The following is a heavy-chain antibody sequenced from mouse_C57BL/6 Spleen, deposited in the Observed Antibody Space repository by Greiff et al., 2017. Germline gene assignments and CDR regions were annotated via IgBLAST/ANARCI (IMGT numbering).Heavy chain of an antibody. V-gene: IGHV2-3*01. CDR3: AKSIYYDYDEGGYYAMDY. D-gene: IGHD2-4*01. J-gene: IGHJ4*01. CDR1: GFSLTSYG. Sequence: QVQLKQSGPGLVAPSQSLSITCTVSGFSLTSYGVSWVRQPPGKGLEWLGVIWGDGSTNYHSALISRLSISKDNSKSQVFSKLNSLQTDDTATYYCAKSIYYDYDEGGYYAMDYWGQGTSVTVSS. CDR2: IWGDGST.